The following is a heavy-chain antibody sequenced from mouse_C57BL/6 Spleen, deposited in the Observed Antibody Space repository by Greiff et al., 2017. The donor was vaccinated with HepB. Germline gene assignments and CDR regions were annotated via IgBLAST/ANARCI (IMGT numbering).Heavy chain of an antibody. CDR3: ARTVYYYGSSPDPYWYFDV. Sequence: VQLQQSGHELVKPGASVKIPCKASGYTFTDYNMDWVKQSHGKSLEWIGDINPNNGGTIYNQKFKGKATLTVDKSSSTAYMELRSLTSEDTAVYYCARTVYYYGSSPDPYWYFDVWGTGTTVTVS. V-gene: IGHV1-18*01. CDR1: GYTFTDYN. J-gene: IGHJ1*03. D-gene: IGHD1-1*01. CDR2: INPNNGGT.